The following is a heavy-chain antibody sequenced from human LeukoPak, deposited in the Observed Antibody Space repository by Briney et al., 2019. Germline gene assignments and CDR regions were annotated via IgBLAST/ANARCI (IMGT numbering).Heavy chain of an antibody. CDR3: AKDYYALLWFGEFNRKYYFDY. CDR2: ISGSGGER. Sequence: PGGSLRLSCAASGFTLSSYAMSWVRQAPGKGLQWVSGISGSGGERYYTESVKGRFTISRDNSKNTLYLQMNSLRAEDTAVYYCAKDYYALLWFGEFNRKYYFDYWGQGTLVTVSS. V-gene: IGHV3-23*01. J-gene: IGHJ4*02. D-gene: IGHD3-10*01. CDR1: GFTLSSYA.